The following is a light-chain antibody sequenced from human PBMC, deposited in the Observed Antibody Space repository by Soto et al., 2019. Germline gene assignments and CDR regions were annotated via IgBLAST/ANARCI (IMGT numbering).Light chain of an antibody. CDR1: SSDVGGYDY. Sequence: QSALTQPASVSGSPGQSITISCTGTSSDVGGYDYVSWYQQHPGKAPKLMIYDVTNRPSGVSTRFSAPKSGNTASLTISGLQAEDEADYYCCSFSSITTRIFGGGTQLTVL. V-gene: IGLV2-14*03. CDR2: DVT. J-gene: IGLJ2*01. CDR3: CSFSSITTRI.